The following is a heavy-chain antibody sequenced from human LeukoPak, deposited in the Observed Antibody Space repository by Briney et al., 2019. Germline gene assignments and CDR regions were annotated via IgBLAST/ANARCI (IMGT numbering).Heavy chain of an antibody. CDR1: GFTLSSYA. CDR3: AKQGVESYNRFDP. CDR2: IRGSGGGT. J-gene: IGHJ5*02. Sequence: PGGSLRLSCAASGFTLSSYAMSWVRQAPGKGLEWVSGIRGSGGGTYYADSVKGRFTISRDNSKNTLYLQMISLRAEDTAVYYCAKQGVESYNRFDPWGQETLVTVSS. D-gene: IGHD3-10*01. V-gene: IGHV3-23*01.